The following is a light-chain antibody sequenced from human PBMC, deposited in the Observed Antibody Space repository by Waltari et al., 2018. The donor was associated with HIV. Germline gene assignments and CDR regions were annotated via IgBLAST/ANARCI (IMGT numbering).Light chain of an antibody. CDR3: QQYHHWPPLT. Sequence: TQSPTTISVSPGGRVTVSCRASQNVDDKLAWYHQKPGQSPRLLIYHSSVRAAGVPTRFGGAGSATNFTLTITSLQSEDFALYFCQQYHHWPPLTFGGGSRVELK. V-gene: IGKV3-15*01. J-gene: IGKJ4*01. CDR1: QNVDDK. CDR2: HSS.